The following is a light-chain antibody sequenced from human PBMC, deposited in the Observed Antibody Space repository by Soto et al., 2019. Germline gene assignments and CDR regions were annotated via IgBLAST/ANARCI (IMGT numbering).Light chain of an antibody. CDR1: SSDIGGYNY. CDR2: EVS. Sequence: SALTPPASVSGSPGQSLTISCIGTSSDIGGYNYVSWYQQHPGKAPKLMIYEVSNRPSGVSNRFSGSKSGNTASLTISGLQAEDESDYYCSSYRSTNTYVFGTGTKV. CDR3: SSYRSTNTYV. V-gene: IGLV2-14*01. J-gene: IGLJ1*01.